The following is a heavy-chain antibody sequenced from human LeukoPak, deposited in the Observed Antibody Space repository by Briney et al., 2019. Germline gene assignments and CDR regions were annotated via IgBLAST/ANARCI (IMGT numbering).Heavy chain of an antibody. J-gene: IGHJ4*02. CDR3: VRDETLWTLDW. D-gene: IGHD1-1*01. CDR1: GFRFSGHW. Sequence: GGSLRLSCTASGFRFSGHWIHWVRQPPGMGLVWVSRINERGTDSMYAESVKGRFTISRDNAKNTVYLQMNSLRAEDMAVYYCVRDETLWTLDWWGQGTLVSVSS. CDR2: INERGTDS. V-gene: IGHV3-74*03.